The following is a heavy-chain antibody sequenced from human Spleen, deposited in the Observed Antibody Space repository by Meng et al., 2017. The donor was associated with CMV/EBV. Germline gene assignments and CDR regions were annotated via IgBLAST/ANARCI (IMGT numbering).Heavy chain of an antibody. CDR2: ISGSGGNT. CDR3: GRKADGTGNWYFDL. V-gene: IGHV3-23*01. Sequence: GGSLRLSCAASGFSFSAYAMSWVRQAPGKGLEWVSVISGSGGNTNYADSVQGRFTISRDNAKKTLYLQMNSLRAEDTAVYYCGRKADGTGNWYFDLWGRGTLVTVS. CDR1: GFSFSAYA. J-gene: IGHJ2*01.